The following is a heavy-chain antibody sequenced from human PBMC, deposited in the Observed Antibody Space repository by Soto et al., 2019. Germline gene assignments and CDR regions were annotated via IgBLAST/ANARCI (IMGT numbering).Heavy chain of an antibody. Sequence: SETLSLTCTVSGGSISSYYWSWIRQPPGKGLEWIGDIYYSGSTNYNPSLNSRVTISVDTSKNQFFLKLSSVTAADTAVYYCARSLHQGVAARPLRAEYFQHWGQGTLVTVSS. CDR2: IYYSGST. CDR3: ARSLHQGVAARPLRAEYFQH. J-gene: IGHJ1*01. V-gene: IGHV4-59*01. CDR1: GGSISSYY. D-gene: IGHD6-6*01.